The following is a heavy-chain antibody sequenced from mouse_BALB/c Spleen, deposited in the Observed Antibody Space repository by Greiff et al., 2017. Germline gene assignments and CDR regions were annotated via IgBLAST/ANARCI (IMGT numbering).Heavy chain of an antibody. J-gene: IGHJ2*01. V-gene: IGHV10-1*02. Sequence: EVNVVESGGGLVQPKGSLKLSCAASGFTFNTYAMNWVRQAPGKGLEWVARIRSKSNNYATYYADSVKDRFTISRDDSQSMLYLQMNNLKTEDTAMYYCVSSYDGYYLDYWGQGTTLTVSS. CDR3: VSSYDGYYLDY. D-gene: IGHD2-3*01. CDR1: GFTFNTYA. CDR2: IRSKSNNYAT.